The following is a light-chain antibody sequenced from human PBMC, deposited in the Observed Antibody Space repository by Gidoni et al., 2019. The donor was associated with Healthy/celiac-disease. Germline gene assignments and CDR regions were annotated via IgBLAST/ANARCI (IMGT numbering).Light chain of an antibody. CDR2: DAS. CDR3: QQYDNLPRT. CDR1: QDIMNY. Sequence: IHMTQSPPSLSASVGDRVTITCQPSQDIMNYLNWYQQKPGKAPKLLIYDASNLETGVPARFSGSGSGTDFTFTISSLQPEDIATYYCQQYDNLPRTFGHGTKVDIK. V-gene: IGKV1-33*01. J-gene: IGKJ3*01.